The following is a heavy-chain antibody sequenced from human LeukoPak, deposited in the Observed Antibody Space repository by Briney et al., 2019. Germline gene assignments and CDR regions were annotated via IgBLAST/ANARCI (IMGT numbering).Heavy chain of an antibody. V-gene: IGHV4-34*01. CDR3: ARQGSGTSYYYYTFPY. CDR1: GGSLSGYY. D-gene: IGHD1-26*01. Sequence: SETLSLTCAVYGGSLSGYYWSWIRQPPGKGLEWIGGINHSGNTNYNPSLKSRVTMSVDTSKNHFYLKLSSVTAADTAVYYCARQGSGTSYYYYTFPYWGQGTPVTVSS. J-gene: IGHJ4*02. CDR2: INHSGNT.